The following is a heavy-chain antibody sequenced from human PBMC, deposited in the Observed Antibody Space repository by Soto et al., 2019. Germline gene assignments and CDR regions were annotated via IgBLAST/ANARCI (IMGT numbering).Heavy chain of an antibody. V-gene: IGHV6-1*01. CDR2: TYYRSKWYN. J-gene: IGHJ5*02. CDR1: GDSVSINSAA. Sequence: QSPTLSLPCAISGDSVSINSAAWNWIRQSPSRGLEWLGRTYYRSKWYNDYVVSVKSRITINPDTSTNQFSLQLNSVAPEDTAVYYCARDRVAVAGTPKYNWFDPWGQGTLVTVSS. CDR3: ARDRVAVAGTPKYNWFDP. D-gene: IGHD6-19*01.